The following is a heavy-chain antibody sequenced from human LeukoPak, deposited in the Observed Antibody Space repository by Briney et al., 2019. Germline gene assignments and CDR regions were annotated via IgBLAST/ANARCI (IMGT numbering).Heavy chain of an antibody. Sequence: SETLSLTCTVSGGSISSGSYYWGWIRQPPGKGLEWIGSIYYSGSTYYNPSLKSRVTISVDKSKNQFSLKLSSVTAADTAVYYCARAPYSSSWYRCYFDYWGQGTLVTVSS. CDR1: GGSISSGSYY. CDR2: IYYSGST. D-gene: IGHD6-13*01. V-gene: IGHV4-39*07. J-gene: IGHJ4*02. CDR3: ARAPYSSSWYRCYFDY.